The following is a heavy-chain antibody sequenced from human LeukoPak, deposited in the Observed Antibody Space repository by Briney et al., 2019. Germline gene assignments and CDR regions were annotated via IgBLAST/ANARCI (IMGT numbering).Heavy chain of an antibody. CDR2: ISGSGGST. CDR1: GFTFSSYA. J-gene: IGHJ4*02. CDR3: ARKMTSVTTFDY. D-gene: IGHD4-17*01. V-gene: IGHV3-23*01. Sequence: ESGGSLRLSCAASGFTFSSYAMSWVRQAPGEGLEWVSAISGSGGSTYYADSVKGRFTISRDNSKNTLYLQMNSLRAEDTAVYYCARKMTSVTTFDYWGQGTLVTVSS.